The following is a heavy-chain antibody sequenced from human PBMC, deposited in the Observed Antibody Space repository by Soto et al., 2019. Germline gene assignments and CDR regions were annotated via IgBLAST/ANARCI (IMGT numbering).Heavy chain of an antibody. Sequence: QVQLQESGPGLVKPSGTLSLTCAVSGGSISSSNWWSWVRQPPGKGLEWIGEIYHSGSTNYNPSLKSRVTISVDQSQNQFSLKLSSVAAADTAVYYCARDSYLLEWSWFGMDVWGQGTTVTVSS. D-gene: IGHD3-3*01. CDR2: IYHSGST. J-gene: IGHJ6*02. V-gene: IGHV4-4*02. CDR3: ARDSYLLEWSWFGMDV. CDR1: GGSISSSNW.